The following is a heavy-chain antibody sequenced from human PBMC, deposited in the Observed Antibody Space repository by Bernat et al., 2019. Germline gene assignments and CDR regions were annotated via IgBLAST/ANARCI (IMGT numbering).Heavy chain of an antibody. D-gene: IGHD3-3*01. CDR3: AKPYYDFWSGYYTGGLDY. CDR2: ISGSGGST. CDR1: GFTFDDYT. V-gene: IGHV3-23*04. J-gene: IGHJ4*02. Sequence: EVQLVESGGVVVQPGGSLILSCAASGFTFDDYTMHWFRQGPGRGLEWVSAISGSGGSTYYADSVKGRFTISRDNSKNTLYLQMNSLRAEDTAVYYCAKPYYDFWSGYYTGGLDYWGQGTLVTVSS.